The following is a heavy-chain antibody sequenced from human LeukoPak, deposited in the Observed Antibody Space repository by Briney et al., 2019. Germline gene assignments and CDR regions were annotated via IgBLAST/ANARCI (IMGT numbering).Heavy chain of an antibody. CDR1: GFTFSDYY. J-gene: IGHJ4*02. V-gene: IGHV3-11*04. CDR2: ISSSGSTI. D-gene: IGHD4-17*01. CDR3: ARDSFPTTVTTPFDY. Sequence: GGSLRLSCAASGFTFSDYYMSWIRQAPGKGLEWISYISSSGSTIYYADSVKGRFTISRDNAKNSLYLQMNSLRAEDTAVYYCARDSFPTTVTTPFDYWGQGTLVTVSS.